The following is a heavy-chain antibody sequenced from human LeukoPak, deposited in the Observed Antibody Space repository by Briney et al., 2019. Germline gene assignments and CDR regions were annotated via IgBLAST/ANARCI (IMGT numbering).Heavy chain of an antibody. V-gene: IGHV3-21*01. CDR3: ARVRRANPYDVNYL. CDR1: GFTFSSYS. CDR2: ISISSSYI. J-gene: IGHJ5*02. Sequence: GGSLRLSCAASGFTFSSYSMNWVRQAPGKGLEWVSSISISSSYIYYANSVKGRFTISRDNAKNSRYLQMNSLRAEDTAVYFCARVRRANPYDVNYLWGQGTLVTVSS. D-gene: IGHD5-12*01.